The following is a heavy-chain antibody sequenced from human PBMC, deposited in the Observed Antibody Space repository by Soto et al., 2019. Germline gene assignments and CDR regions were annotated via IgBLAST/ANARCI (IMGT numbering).Heavy chain of an antibody. Sequence: GGSLRLSCAASGFTFDDYAMHWVRQAPGKGLEWVSLISGDGGSTYYADSVKGRFTISRDNSKNSLYLQMNSLRTEDTALYYCVKEGERYCTNGVCYGFDYWGQGTLVTVSS. CDR2: ISGDGGST. CDR3: VKEGERYCTNGVCYGFDY. D-gene: IGHD2-8*01. CDR1: GFTFDDYA. J-gene: IGHJ4*02. V-gene: IGHV3-43*02.